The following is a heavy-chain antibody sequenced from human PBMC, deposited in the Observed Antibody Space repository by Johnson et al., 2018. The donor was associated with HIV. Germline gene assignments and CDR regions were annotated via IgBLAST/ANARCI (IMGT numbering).Heavy chain of an antibody. CDR3: AKERTLWQLVRPGGAFDI. V-gene: IGHV3-20*04. CDR1: GFTFNEYG. J-gene: IGHJ3*02. CDR2: INWNGDST. Sequence: VQLVESGGGVVRPGGSLRLSCAASGFTFNEYGMSWVRQVSGKGLEWVSAINWNGDSTSYADSVKGRFTISRDNAKNTLYLQMNSLRAEDTSVYYCAKERTLWQLVRPGGAFDIWGQGTMVTVSS. D-gene: IGHD6-6*01.